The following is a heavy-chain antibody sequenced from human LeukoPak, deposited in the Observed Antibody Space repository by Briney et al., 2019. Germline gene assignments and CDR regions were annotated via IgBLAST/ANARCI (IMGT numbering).Heavy chain of an antibody. J-gene: IGHJ4*02. Sequence: GGSLRLSCAASGFAFNTYAMHWVRQAPGQGLEWVALIWHDGSHKFYSNSVRGQFTISRDNSKNTVSLQMNNLRPEDTAVYYCARGSYGSGSYSYYFDYWGQGTLVTVSS. V-gene: IGHV3-33*01. D-gene: IGHD3-10*01. CDR2: IWHDGSHK. CDR3: ARGSYGSGSYSYYFDY. CDR1: GFAFNTYA.